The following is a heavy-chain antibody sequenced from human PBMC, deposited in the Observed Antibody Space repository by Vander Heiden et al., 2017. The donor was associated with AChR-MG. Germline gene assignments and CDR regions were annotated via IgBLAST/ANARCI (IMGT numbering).Heavy chain of an antibody. CDR2: ISSSSSFI. Sequence: EVQLVASGGGLVKPGGSLRLSCEASGFTFSSYSMNWARQAPGKGLEWVSSISSSSSFIYYADSVKGRFTISRDNAKNSLYLQMNSLRAEDTAVYYCTRAMAELDYLGQGTLVTVSS. CDR1: GFTFSSYS. CDR3: TRAMAELDY. D-gene: IGHD3-10*01. V-gene: IGHV3-21*01. J-gene: IGHJ4*02.